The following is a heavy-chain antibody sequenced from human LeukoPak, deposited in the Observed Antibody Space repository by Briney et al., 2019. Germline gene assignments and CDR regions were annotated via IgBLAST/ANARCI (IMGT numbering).Heavy chain of an antibody. CDR2: IKSKTDGGTT. CDR1: GFTFSNAW. V-gene: IGHV3-15*01. CDR3: TTGLPWRNYYGSGRQIDY. Sequence: GGSLRLSCAASGFTFSNAWMSWVRQAPGKGLEWVGRIKSKTDGGTTDYAAPVKGRFTISRDDSKNTLYLQMNSLKTEDTAVYYCTTGLPWRNYYGSGRQIDYWGQGTLVTVSS. D-gene: IGHD3-10*01. J-gene: IGHJ4*02.